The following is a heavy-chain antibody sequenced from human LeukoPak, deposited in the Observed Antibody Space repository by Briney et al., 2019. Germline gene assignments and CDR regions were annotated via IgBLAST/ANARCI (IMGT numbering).Heavy chain of an antibody. D-gene: IGHD6-6*01. CDR1: GYTFTSYG. Sequence: ASVKVSCKASGYTFTSYGISWVRQAPGQGLEWMGWISAYNGNTNYAQKLQGRVTMTTDTSTSTAYMELRRLRSDDTAVYYCARDPPGRPYSSSSCGWGQGTLVTVSS. J-gene: IGHJ4*02. CDR2: ISAYNGNT. CDR3: ARDPPGRPYSSSSCG. V-gene: IGHV1-18*01.